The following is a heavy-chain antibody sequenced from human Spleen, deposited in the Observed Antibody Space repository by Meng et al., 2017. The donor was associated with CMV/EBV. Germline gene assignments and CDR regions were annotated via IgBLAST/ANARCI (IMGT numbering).Heavy chain of an antibody. CDR1: GYTFSEYY. CDR3: ARGRYCSNGLCYHNGFDP. J-gene: IGHJ5*02. V-gene: IGHV1-2*02. CDR2: INPNSGGT. Sequence: GYTFSEYYIHWVRQAPGQGLEWVGWINPNSGGTDYAQKFQGRVTMTRDTSIRTAYMELSRLRSDDTAVYYCARGRYCSNGLCYHNGFDPWGQGTLVTV. D-gene: IGHD2-8*01.